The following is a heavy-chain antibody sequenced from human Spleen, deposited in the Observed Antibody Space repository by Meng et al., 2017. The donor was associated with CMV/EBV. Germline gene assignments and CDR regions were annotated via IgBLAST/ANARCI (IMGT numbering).Heavy chain of an antibody. CDR3: ARGVEGMDV. CDR1: GGSVSSGSYH. Sequence: SETLSLTCTVSGGSVSSGSYHWSWIRQSPEKGLEYIGYIYYSGSTNYNPSLKSRVTISIDMSKNQFSLTLSSVTAADTAEYYCARGVEGMDVWGQGTTVTVSS. D-gene: IGHD3-3*01. CDR2: IYYSGST. V-gene: IGHV4-61*01. J-gene: IGHJ6*02.